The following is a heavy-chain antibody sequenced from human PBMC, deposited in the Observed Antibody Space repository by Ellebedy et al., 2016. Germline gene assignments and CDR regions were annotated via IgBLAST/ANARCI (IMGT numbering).Heavy chain of an antibody. CDR1: GYTFTSYY. CDR3: ARDLTGGTYGDYGFDY. D-gene: IGHD4-17*01. V-gene: IGHV1-46*01. Sequence: ASVKVSXXASGYTFTSYYMHWVRQAPGQGLEWMGIINPSGGSTSYAQKFQGRVTMTRDTSTSTVYMELSSLRSEDTAVYYCARDLTGGTYGDYGFDYWGQGTLVTVSS. CDR2: INPSGGST. J-gene: IGHJ4*02.